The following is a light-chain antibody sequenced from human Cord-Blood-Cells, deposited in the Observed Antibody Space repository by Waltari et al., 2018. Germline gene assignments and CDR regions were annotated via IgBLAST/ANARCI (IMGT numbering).Light chain of an antibody. CDR1: QSISSY. V-gene: IGKV1-39*01. CDR2: AAS. J-gene: IGKJ1*01. Sequence: DIQMTQSPSSLSASVGDRVTITCRASQSISSYLNWYQQKPGKAPKLRIYAASSLQSGVPSRFSGSGSETDFTLTISSLQPEDFATYYCQQSYRTPWTFGQGTKVEIK. CDR3: QQSYRTPWT.